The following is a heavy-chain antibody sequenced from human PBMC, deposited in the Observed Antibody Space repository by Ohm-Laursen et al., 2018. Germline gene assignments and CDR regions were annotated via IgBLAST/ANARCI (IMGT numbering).Heavy chain of an antibody. CDR1: GCSISSSSYY. CDR3: ARGGREFYFDY. Sequence: PPGTLSLTCTVSGCSISSSSYYWGWIRQPPGKGLEWIGEINHTGSTNYNPSLKSRVTISVDTSKNQFSLKLRSVTAADAAVFYCARGGREFYFDYWGQGTLATVSS. J-gene: IGHJ4*02. D-gene: IGHD3-10*01. CDR2: INHTGST. V-gene: IGHV4-39*07.